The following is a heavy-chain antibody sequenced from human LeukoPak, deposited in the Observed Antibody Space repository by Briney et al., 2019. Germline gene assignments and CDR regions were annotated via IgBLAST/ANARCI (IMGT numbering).Heavy chain of an antibody. V-gene: IGHV3-7*01. CDR2: IKQDGSEK. D-gene: IGHD2-21*01. CDR3: ARDSAVIEHNYYYYYMDV. CDR1: GFTFSSYW. J-gene: IGHJ6*03. Sequence: PGGSLRLSCAASGFTFSSYWMSWVRQAPGKGLEWVANIKQDGSEKYYVDSVKGRFTISRDNAKNSLYLQMNSLRAEDTAVYYCARDSAVIEHNYYYYYMDVWGKGTTVTVSS.